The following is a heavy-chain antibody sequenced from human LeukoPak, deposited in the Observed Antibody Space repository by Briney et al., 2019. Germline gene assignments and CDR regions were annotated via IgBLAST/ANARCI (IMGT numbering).Heavy chain of an antibody. J-gene: IGHJ5*02. D-gene: IGHD2-15*01. CDR3: ARHSGYCSGGSCYPNWFDP. CDR2: IYNSGST. Sequence: SETLSLTCTVSGGSISNSSYYCCGIRQPPEKRLELIGSIYNSGSTYNNPSINSRTTISVDTTKNQSLRKLSFVTAADTAVYYCARHSGYCSGGSCYPNWFDPWGQGTLVTVSS. V-gene: IGHV4-39*01. CDR1: GGSISNSSYY.